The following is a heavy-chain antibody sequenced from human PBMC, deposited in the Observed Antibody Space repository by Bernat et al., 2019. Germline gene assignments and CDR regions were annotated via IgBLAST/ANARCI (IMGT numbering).Heavy chain of an antibody. Sequence: EVQLLESGGGLVQPGGSLRLSCAASGFTFNSYGMSWVRQAPGKGLEWVSAISGGGTTYYADSVKGRFTISRDNSKNTLYLQMNSLRAEDTAVYYCAKDHYYDSSGYPIYWGLGTLVTVSA. J-gene: IGHJ4*01. CDR1: GFTFNSYG. CDR3: AKDHYYDSSGYPIY. D-gene: IGHD3-22*01. CDR2: ISGGGTT. V-gene: IGHV3-23*01.